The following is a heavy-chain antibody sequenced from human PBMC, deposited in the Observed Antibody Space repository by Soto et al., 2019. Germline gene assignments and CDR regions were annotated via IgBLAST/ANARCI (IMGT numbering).Heavy chain of an antibody. CDR2: IIPIFGTA. CDR3: ERDGGYCGGDCPTTPYNWFDP. V-gene: IGHV1-69*13. J-gene: IGHJ5*02. CDR1: GGTFSSYA. D-gene: IGHD2-21*02. Sequence: SVKVSCKASGGTFSSYAISWVRQAPGQGLEWMGGIIPIFGTANYAQKFQGRVTITADESTSTAYMELSSLRSEDTAVYYCERDGGYCGGDCPTTPYNWFDPWGQGTLVTVSS.